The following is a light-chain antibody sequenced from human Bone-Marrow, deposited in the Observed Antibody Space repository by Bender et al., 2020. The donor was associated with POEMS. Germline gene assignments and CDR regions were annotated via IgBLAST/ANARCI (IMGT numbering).Light chain of an antibody. V-gene: IGLV1-47*02. CDR2: TNN. J-gene: IGLJ2*01. CDR1: SSTIGISY. Sequence: QSVLTQPPSLSGTPGQRVTISCSGSSSTIGISYVFWYQQLPGAAPKLLIYTNNERPSGVPDRFSGSKSGNTASLTVSGLQAEDEADYYCSSFAGNNPYIVFGGGTKLTVL. CDR3: SSFAGNNPYIV.